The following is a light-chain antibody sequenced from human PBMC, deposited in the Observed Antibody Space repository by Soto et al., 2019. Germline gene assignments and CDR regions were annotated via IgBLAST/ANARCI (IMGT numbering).Light chain of an antibody. CDR1: QSISTY. Sequence: EVVLTQSPATLSLSPGERATLSCRASQSISTYLAWYQQKPGQAPRLLIYDASRRATGIPARFSGSGSGTDFTLNISSLEPEDFAYYYCQQRSLWPPPCGGGTKVEI. J-gene: IGKJ4*01. CDR3: QQRSLWPPP. V-gene: IGKV3-11*01. CDR2: DAS.